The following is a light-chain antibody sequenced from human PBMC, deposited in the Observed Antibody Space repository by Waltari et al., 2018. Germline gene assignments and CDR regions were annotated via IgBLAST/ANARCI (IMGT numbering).Light chain of an antibody. CDR2: AAS. CDR3: QQTYNSPPWT. V-gene: IGKV1-39*01. J-gene: IGKJ1*01. Sequence: DIQMTQSPSSLSASVGDSVTIHCRASQSISTYLNWYQQKPGKAPKLLIFAASSLQSGVPSRFRGSGSGTDFTLTIRSLQPEDFATYYCQQTYNSPPWTFGQGTKVEIK. CDR1: QSISTY.